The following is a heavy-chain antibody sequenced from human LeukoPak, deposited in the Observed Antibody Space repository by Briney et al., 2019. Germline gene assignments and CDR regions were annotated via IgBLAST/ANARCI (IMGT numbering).Heavy chain of an antibody. CDR3: AKGRIGDILIYYYLDY. CDR2: ISGSAGST. CDR1: GFTFSSYA. Sequence: GGSLRLSCAASGFTFSSYAMSWVRQAPGKGLEWFSGISGSAGSTYYADSVKGRFTISRDNSKNTLYLQMNSLRAEDTAVYYCAKGRIGDILIYYYLDYWGQGTLVTVSS. J-gene: IGHJ4*02. D-gene: IGHD3-9*01. V-gene: IGHV3-23*01.